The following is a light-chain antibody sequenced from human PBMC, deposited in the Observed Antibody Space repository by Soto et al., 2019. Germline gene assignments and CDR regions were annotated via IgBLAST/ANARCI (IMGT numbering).Light chain of an antibody. Sequence: EIVMTQSAAALSVSPGERATLSCRADESLNYNLAWYQQKPGQAPRLLIYGASTRAAGIPDRFSGSGSGTDFTLTITRLEPEDSAVYFCQQYTGPPTTFGQGTRLEIK. CDR3: QQYTGPPTT. CDR1: ESLNYN. V-gene: IGKV3D-15*01. CDR2: GAS. J-gene: IGKJ5*01.